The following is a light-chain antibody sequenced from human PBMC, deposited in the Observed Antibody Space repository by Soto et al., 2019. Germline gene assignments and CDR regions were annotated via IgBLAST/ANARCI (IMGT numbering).Light chain of an antibody. CDR2: GAS. V-gene: IGKV3D-20*02. CDR1: ESVSTSY. Sequence: EIVVSQSPGTLSLTQGERATLSCRASESVSTSYLAWYQQSPGQAPRLLIYGASNRATGIPDRFSGSGSGTDFTLAIGRLEPEDFAVYYCQQRSNWPTITFGQGTRLEIK. J-gene: IGKJ5*01. CDR3: QQRSNWPTIT.